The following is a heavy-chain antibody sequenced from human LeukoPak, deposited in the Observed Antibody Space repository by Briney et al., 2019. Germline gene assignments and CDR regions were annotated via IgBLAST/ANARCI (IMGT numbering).Heavy chain of an antibody. Sequence: ASVKVSCKASGYTFTGYYMHWVRQAPGQGLEWMGWINPNSGGTNYAQKFQGRVTMTRDTSISTAYMEPSRLRSDDTAVYYCARDTPGVDTAMVYYYYYGMDVWGQGTTVTVSS. CDR1: GYTFTGYY. J-gene: IGHJ6*02. D-gene: IGHD5-18*01. V-gene: IGHV1-2*02. CDR2: INPNSGGT. CDR3: ARDTPGVDTAMVYYYYYGMDV.